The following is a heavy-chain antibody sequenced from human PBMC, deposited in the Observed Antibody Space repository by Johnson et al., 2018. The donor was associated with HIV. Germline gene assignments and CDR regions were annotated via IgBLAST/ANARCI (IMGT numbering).Heavy chain of an antibody. CDR2: ISYDGSNK. J-gene: IGHJ3*02. Sequence: QVQLVESGGGVVQPGRSLRLFCAASGFTFNSYAMHWVRQAPCKGLEWVAVISYDGSNKYYADSVKGRFTISRDNSKNTLYLQMNSLRAEDTAVYYCARDKVDDAFDIWGQGTMVTVSS. V-gene: IGHV3-30-3*01. CDR1: GFTFNSYA. D-gene: IGHD1-26*01. CDR3: ARDKVDDAFDI.